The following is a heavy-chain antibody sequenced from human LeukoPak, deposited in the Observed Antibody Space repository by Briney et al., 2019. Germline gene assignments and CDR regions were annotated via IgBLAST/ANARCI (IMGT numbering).Heavy chain of an antibody. CDR1: GFTFSSYA. Sequence: PGGSLRLSCEASGFTFSSYAMHWVRQAPGKGLEYVSAISSNGGSTYYANSVKGRFTISRDNSKNTLYLQMGSLRAEDMAVYYCARGDCSSTSCYGIFDYWGQGTLVTVSS. J-gene: IGHJ4*02. CDR3: ARGDCSSTSCYGIFDY. CDR2: ISSNGGST. V-gene: IGHV3-64*01. D-gene: IGHD2-2*01.